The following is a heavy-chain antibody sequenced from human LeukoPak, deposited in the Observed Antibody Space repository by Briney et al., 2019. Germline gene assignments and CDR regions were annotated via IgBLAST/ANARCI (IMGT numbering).Heavy chain of an antibody. Sequence: GGSLRLSCATSGFTVSSNYMSWVRQAPGKGLEWVSVFYSGGSTYYAESVKGKFTISRDNSKNTPFLQMNSLRAEDTAVYYCARLHYYDSRGYFNDDYWGQGTLVTVSS. CDR1: GFTVSSNY. D-gene: IGHD3-22*01. CDR2: FYSGGST. CDR3: ARLHYYDSRGYFNDDY. V-gene: IGHV3-66*04. J-gene: IGHJ4*02.